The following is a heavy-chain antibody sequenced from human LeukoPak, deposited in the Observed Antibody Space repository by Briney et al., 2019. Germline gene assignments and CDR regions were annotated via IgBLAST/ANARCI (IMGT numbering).Heavy chain of an antibody. D-gene: IGHD2-2*01. J-gene: IGHJ4*02. CDR3: AKDSCSSTSCYEDF. Sequence: GGSLRLSCAASGFTFSNYGMHWVRQAPGKGLEWVAVISYDGSNKYYSDSVKGRFTISRDNSKNTLYLQMNSLRAEDTGVYNCAKDSCSSTSCYEDFWGQGTLVTVSS. CDR1: GFTFSNYG. V-gene: IGHV3-30*18. CDR2: ISYDGSNK.